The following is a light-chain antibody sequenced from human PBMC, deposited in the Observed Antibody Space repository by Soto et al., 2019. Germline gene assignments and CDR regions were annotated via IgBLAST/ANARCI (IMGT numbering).Light chain of an antibody. CDR3: QSWVPGIYVV. CDR1: SGHSSYA. V-gene: IGLV4-69*01. Sequence: QPVLTQSPSASASLGASVKLTCTLSSGHSSYAIAWYQQQPEKGPRYLMKLNSDGSHNKGDGIPDRFSGSSSGAERYLTISRLQSEDEADYYCQSWVPGIYVVFGGGTKLTVL. CDR2: LNSDGSH. J-gene: IGLJ2*01.